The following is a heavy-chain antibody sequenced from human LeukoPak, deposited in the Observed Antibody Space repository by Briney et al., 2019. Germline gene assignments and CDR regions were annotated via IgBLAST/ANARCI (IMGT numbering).Heavy chain of an antibody. D-gene: IGHD2-2*01. CDR2: INSDGSST. J-gene: IGHJ4*02. Sequence: GGSLRLSCAASGFTFSSYWMHWVRQAPGKGLVWVSRINSDGSSTTYADSVKGRFTISRDNAKNSLYLQMNSLRAEDTAVYYCARVSGVVVVPASDYWGQGTLVTVSS. CDR3: ARVSGVVVVPASDY. V-gene: IGHV3-74*01. CDR1: GFTFSSYW.